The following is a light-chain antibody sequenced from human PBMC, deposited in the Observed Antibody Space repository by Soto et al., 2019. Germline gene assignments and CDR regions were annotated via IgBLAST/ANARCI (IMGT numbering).Light chain of an antibody. CDR2: AAS. J-gene: IGKJ3*01. V-gene: IGKV1-9*01. CDR3: QQLFSYPLFT. Sequence: DIQLTQSPSFLSASVGDRVTITCRASQGISSYLAWYQQKPGKAPKLLIYAASTLQSGVPSRFSGSGSGTEFNLTISSLQPEDFASYYCQQLFSYPLFTFGPGTKVDIK. CDR1: QGISSY.